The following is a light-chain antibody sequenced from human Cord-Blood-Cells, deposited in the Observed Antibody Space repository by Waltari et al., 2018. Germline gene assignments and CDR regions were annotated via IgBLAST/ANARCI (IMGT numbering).Light chain of an antibody. V-gene: IGLV3-19*01. CDR2: GKN. Sequence: SSELTQDPAVSVALGQKVRIKCQGDSLRSYYDSRYQQKPGQAPVLVIYGKNNRPSGIPDRFSGSSSGNTASLTITGAQAEDEADYYCNSRDSSGNHLVFGGGTKLTVL. J-gene: IGLJ3*02. CDR3: NSRDSSGNHLV. CDR1: SLRSYY.